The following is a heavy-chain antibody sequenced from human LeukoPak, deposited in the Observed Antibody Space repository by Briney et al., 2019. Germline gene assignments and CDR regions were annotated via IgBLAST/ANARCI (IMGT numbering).Heavy chain of an antibody. D-gene: IGHD4-17*01. Sequence: GGSLRLSCAASGFTFDDYAMHWVRQAPGKGLEWVSGISWNSGSIGYADSVKGRFTISRDNAKNSLYLQMNSLRAEDTALYYCAKDRSTTVITYFDYWGQGTLVTVSS. CDR3: AKDRSTTVITYFDY. J-gene: IGHJ4*02. CDR2: ISWNSGSI. CDR1: GFTFDDYA. V-gene: IGHV3-9*01.